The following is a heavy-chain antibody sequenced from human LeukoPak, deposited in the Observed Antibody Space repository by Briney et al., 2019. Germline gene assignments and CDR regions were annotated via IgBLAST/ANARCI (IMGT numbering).Heavy chain of an antibody. CDR2: TYYRSKWYD. J-gene: IGHJ4*02. Sequence: SQTLSLTCVISGDSVSSNIAAWNWIRQSPSRGLEWLGRTYYRSKWYDDYAISVRSRTTINADTSKNQFSLHLNSVTPEDTAVYFCARDRHGDLVSLFEYWGQGILVTVSS. V-gene: IGHV6-1*01. CDR3: ARDRHGDLVSLFEY. D-gene: IGHD3-3*01. CDR1: GDSVSSNIAA.